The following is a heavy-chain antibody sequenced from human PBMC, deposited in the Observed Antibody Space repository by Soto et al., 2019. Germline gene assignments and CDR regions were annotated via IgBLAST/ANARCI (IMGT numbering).Heavy chain of an antibody. J-gene: IGHJ5*02. CDR3: ARGGGYSDAGWFDP. CDR2: IYYSRST. V-gene: IGHV4-31*03. Sequence: QVQLQDSGPGLVKPSQTLSLTCTVSGGSISSGGYYWSWIRQHPGKGLEWIGYIYYSRSTYYNPSLKSRVTVSVDSSKSQCSLKLSSVTAADTAVYYCARGGGYSDAGWFDPWCQGTLVIVSS. CDR1: GGSISSGGYY. D-gene: IGHD1-26*01.